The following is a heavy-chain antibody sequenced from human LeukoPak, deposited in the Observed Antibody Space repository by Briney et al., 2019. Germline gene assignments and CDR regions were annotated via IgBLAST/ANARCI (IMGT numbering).Heavy chain of an antibody. CDR1: GGSFSGYY. V-gene: IGHV4-34*01. Sequence: SETLSLTCAVYGGSFSGYYWSWIRQPPGKGLEWIGEINHSGSTNYNPSLKSRVTISVDTSRNQFSLKLSSVTAADTAVYYCARAPLDDILTGYYSSFDYWGQGTLVTVSS. CDR2: INHSGST. J-gene: IGHJ4*02. D-gene: IGHD3-9*01. CDR3: ARAPLDDILTGYYSSFDY.